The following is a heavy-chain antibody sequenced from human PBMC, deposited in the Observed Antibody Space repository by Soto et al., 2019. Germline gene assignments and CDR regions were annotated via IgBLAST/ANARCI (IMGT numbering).Heavy chain of an antibody. CDR1: GGSISSGGHF. D-gene: IGHD6-6*01. Sequence: SETLSLTCTVSGGSISSGGHFWSWIRQRPGKGLEWIGYMSYSGSTYYNPSLKSRVTISVDTSKNQFSLKLSSVTPANTAVYYCARPSWYDYGMDVWGQGTTVTVSS. V-gene: IGHV4-39*01. J-gene: IGHJ6*02. CDR3: ARPSWYDYGMDV. CDR2: MSYSGST.